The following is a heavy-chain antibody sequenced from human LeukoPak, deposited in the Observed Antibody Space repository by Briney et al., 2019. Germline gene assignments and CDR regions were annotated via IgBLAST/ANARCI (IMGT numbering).Heavy chain of an antibody. J-gene: IGHJ3*02. CDR3: ARRRDERGYKDIFDI. V-gene: IGHV3-23*01. D-gene: IGHD5-18*01. Sequence: GGSLRLSCAASGFTFSSYGMSWVRQAPGKGLEWVSTISGSGGSTYYADSVKGRFTISRDNSKNTLYLQMNSLKASDTAMYYCARRRDERGYKDIFDIWGQGTMVTVSS. CDR1: GFTFSSYG. CDR2: ISGSGGST.